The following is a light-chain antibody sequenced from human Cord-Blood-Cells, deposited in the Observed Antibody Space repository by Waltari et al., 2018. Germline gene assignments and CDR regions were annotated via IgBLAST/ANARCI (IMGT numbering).Light chain of an antibody. V-gene: IGKV1-39*01. CDR2: AES. Sequence: DIQMTQSPSSLSASVGDRVTITCRASQSISSYLNWYQQKPGKAPKLLIYAESSLQSGVPSRFSGSGAGTDFTLTISSLQPEDFATYYCQQSYRTPRTFGKGTKVEIK. CDR1: QSISSY. J-gene: IGKJ1*01. CDR3: QQSYRTPRT.